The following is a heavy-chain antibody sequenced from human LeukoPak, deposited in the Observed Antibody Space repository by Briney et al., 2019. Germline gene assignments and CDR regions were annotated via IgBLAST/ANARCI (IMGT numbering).Heavy chain of an antibody. CDR1: GFIFSNYA. D-gene: IGHD6-25*01. V-gene: IGHV3-23*01. J-gene: IGHJ4*02. CDR3: TRGYGSAWDGFDY. Sequence: PGGSLRLSCAASGFIFSNYAMSWVRQAPGKGLEWVSGLSDGGGYTYYADSVKGRFTISRDNSKQTLYLQMDSLRDDDTAIYYCTRGYGSAWDGFDYWGQGTLVTVSS. CDR2: LSDGGGYT.